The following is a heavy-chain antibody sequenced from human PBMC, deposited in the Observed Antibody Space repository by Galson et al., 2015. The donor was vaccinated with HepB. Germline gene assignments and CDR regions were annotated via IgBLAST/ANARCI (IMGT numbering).Heavy chain of an antibody. CDR3: AKKRSYYDSSGYYGELDY. Sequence: SLRLSCAASGFTLSTYVMSWVRQAPGRGLEWVSAISGSGGSTYYADSVKGRFTISRDNSKNTLYLQMNSLRAEDTAVYYCAKKRSYYDSSGYYGELDYWGQGTLVTVSS. V-gene: IGHV3-23*01. J-gene: IGHJ4*02. D-gene: IGHD3-22*01. CDR1: GFTLSTYV. CDR2: ISGSGGST.